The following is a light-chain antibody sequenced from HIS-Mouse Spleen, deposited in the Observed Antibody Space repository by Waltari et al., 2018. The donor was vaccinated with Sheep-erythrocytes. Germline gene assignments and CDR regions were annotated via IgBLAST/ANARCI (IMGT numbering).Light chain of an antibody. CDR3: SSYAGSNNWV. J-gene: IGLJ3*02. V-gene: IGLV2-8*01. CDR1: TSDLGRSNY. Sequence: QSALTPPPSASGSPGQSVTLSCTRTTSDLGRSNYVSWYQQNPGKAPKLMIYEVSKRPSGVPDRLSGSKSGNTASLTVSGLQAEDEADYYCSSYAGSNNWVFGGGTKLTVL. CDR2: EVS.